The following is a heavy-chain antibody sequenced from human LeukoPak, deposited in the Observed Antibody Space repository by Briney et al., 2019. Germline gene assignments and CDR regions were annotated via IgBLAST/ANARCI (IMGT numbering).Heavy chain of an antibody. D-gene: IGHD3-10*01. J-gene: IGHJ5*02. Sequence: TSETLSLTCTVSGGSISSGNYYWSWIRQHPGKGLEWIGYIHHSGSTYYNPSLKSRVIISVDTSKNQFSLKLNSVTAADTAVYYCASYGSGSYRFDPWGQGTLVTVSS. CDR1: GGSISSGNYY. CDR2: IHHSGST. CDR3: ASYGSGSYRFDP. V-gene: IGHV4-31*03.